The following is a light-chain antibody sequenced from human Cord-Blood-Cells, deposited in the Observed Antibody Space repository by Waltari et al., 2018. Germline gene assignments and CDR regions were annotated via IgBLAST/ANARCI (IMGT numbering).Light chain of an antibody. Sequence: DIQMTQPPSSLPASVGDRVIITCRATKGISNYLVCYQQKPGKVPKHLIYAASTFQSGVPSRFSGSVSGTDFTLTISSLQPEDVATYNSQKYNSALIFTFGPGTKVDIK. CDR2: AAS. CDR1: KGISNY. J-gene: IGKJ3*01. CDR3: QKYNSALIFT. V-gene: IGKV1-27*01.